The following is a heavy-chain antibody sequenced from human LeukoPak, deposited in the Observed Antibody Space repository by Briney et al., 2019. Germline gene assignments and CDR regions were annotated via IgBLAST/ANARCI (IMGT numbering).Heavy chain of an antibody. D-gene: IGHD6-13*01. CDR2: ISGSGGST. V-gene: IGHV3-23*01. J-gene: IGHJ4*02. CDR3: AKDWLRYSSWYYFDY. CDR1: GFTFSSYA. Sequence: PGGSLRLSCAASGFTFSSYAMSWVRQAPGKGLEWVSAISGSGGSTYYADSVKGRFTISRDNSKNTLYLQMNSLRAEDTAVYYCAKDWLRYSSWYYFDYWGQGTLVTVSS.